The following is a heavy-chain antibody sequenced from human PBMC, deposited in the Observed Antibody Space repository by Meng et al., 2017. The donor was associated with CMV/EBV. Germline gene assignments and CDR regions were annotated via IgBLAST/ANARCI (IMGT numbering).Heavy chain of an antibody. CDR1: GYSFTSYW. Sequence: GGSLRLSCKGSGYSFTSYWIGWVRQMPGKGLEWMGWMNPNSGNTGYAQKFQGRVTMTRVTSISTAYMELSSLTSDDTAVYYCARTRIEVEPDGTKIKYYNYGMDVWGQGTTVTVSS. CDR2: MNPNSGNT. D-gene: IGHD2-15*01. CDR3: ARTRIEVEPDGTKIKYYNYGMDV. V-gene: IGHV1-8*02. J-gene: IGHJ6*02.